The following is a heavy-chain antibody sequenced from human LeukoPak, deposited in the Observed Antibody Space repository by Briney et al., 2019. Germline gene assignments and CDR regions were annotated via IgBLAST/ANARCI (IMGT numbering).Heavy chain of an antibody. J-gene: IGHJ5*02. D-gene: IGHD3-3*01. V-gene: IGHV4-34*01. Sequence: SETLSLTCAVYGGSFSGYCWSWIRQPPGKGLEWIGEINHSGSTNYNPSLKSRVTISVDTSKNQFSLKLSSVTAADTAVYYCARGLSVLRFLEWTKVIWFDPWGQGTLVTVSS. CDR2: INHSGST. CDR1: GGSFSGYC. CDR3: ARGLSVLRFLEWTKVIWFDP.